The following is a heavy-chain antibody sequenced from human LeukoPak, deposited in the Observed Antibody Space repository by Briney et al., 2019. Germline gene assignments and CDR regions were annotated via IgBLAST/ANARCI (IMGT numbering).Heavy chain of an antibody. CDR1: GYTFTGHY. Sequence: ASVKVSCKASGYTFTGHYMHWVRQAPGQGLEWMGWINPNSGGTNYAQKFQGRVTMTRDTSISTAYMELSRLRSDDTAVYYCARSRRAVADRGWFDPWGQGTLVTVSS. D-gene: IGHD6-19*01. CDR2: INPNSGGT. V-gene: IGHV1-2*02. J-gene: IGHJ5*02. CDR3: ARSRRAVADRGWFDP.